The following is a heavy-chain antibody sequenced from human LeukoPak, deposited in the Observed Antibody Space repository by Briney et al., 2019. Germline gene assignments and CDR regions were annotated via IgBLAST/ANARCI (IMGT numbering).Heavy chain of an antibody. V-gene: IGHV4-34*01. Sequence: TSETLSLTCAVYGGAFSGYYWSWIRQPPGKGLEWIGEINHSGSTNYNPSLKSRVTISVDTSKNQLSLKLSSVTAADTAVYYCASGTYDSSGYYYVRRARFDYWGQGTLVTASS. CDR1: GGAFSGYY. D-gene: IGHD3-22*01. J-gene: IGHJ4*02. CDR3: ASGTYDSSGYYYVRRARFDY. CDR2: INHSGST.